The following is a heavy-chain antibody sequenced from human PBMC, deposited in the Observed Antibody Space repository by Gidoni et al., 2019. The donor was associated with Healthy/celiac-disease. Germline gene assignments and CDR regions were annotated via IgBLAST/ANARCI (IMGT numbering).Heavy chain of an antibody. Sequence: EVQLVESGGGLVQPGGSLRLSCAASGFTFSSYSMNWVRQAPGKGLEWVSYISSSSSTIYYADSVKGRFTISRDNAKNSLYLQMNSLRDEDTAVYYCARDDYGGKSQGRGLTWFDPWGQGTLVTVSS. V-gene: IGHV3-48*02. CDR2: ISSSSSTI. J-gene: IGHJ5*02. CDR3: ARDDYGGKSQGRGLTWFDP. D-gene: IGHD4-17*01. CDR1: GFTFSSYS.